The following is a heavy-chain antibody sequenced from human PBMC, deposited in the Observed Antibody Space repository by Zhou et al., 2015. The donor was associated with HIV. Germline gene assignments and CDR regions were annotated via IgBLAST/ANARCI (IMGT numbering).Heavy chain of an antibody. J-gene: IGHJ4*02. V-gene: IGHV3-49*05. Sequence: EVQLVESGGGLVKPGRSLRLSCTASGFTFGDYAMSWFRQAPGKGLEWVGFIRSKAYGGTTEYAASVKGRFTISRDDSKSIAYLQMNSLKTEDTAVYYCTRVRQLVQGSFYYFDYWGQGTLVTVSS. D-gene: IGHD6-13*01. CDR2: IRSKAYGGTT. CDR3: TRVRQLVQGSFYYFDY. CDR1: GFTFGDYA.